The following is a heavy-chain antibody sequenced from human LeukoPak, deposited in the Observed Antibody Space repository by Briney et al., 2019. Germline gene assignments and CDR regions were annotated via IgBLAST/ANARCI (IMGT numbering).Heavy chain of an antibody. CDR2: ISYDGSNK. Sequence: GGSLRLSCAASGFTFSSYGMHWVRQAPGKGLEWVAVISYDGSNKYYADSVQGRFTISRDNSRNTLYLQMNSLRAEDTAVYYCARDGFLGPVTAYLDYWGQGTPVTVSS. CDR3: ARDGFLGPVTAYLDY. J-gene: IGHJ4*02. CDR1: GFTFSSYG. V-gene: IGHV3-30*03. D-gene: IGHD2-21*02.